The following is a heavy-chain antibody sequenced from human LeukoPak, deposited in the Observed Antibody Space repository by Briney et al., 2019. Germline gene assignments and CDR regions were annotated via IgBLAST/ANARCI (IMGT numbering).Heavy chain of an antibody. D-gene: IGHD3-16*01. CDR1: GGSISSGSYY. Sequence: PSETLSLTCTVSGGSISSGSYYWSWLRQPAGQGLEWVGRISTTGSTNCNPSLKSRVTISFDTSKNQFSLKLSSVTTADTAVYYCARGPDGITSDYWGQGTLVTVSS. CDR3: ARGPDGITSDY. CDR2: ISTTGST. J-gene: IGHJ4*02. V-gene: IGHV4-61*02.